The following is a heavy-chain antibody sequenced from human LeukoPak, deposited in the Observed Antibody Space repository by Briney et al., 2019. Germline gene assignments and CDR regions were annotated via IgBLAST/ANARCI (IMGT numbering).Heavy chain of an antibody. D-gene: IGHD2-15*01. CDR2: IKQDGSEK. Sequence: GGSLRLSCAASGFTFSSYWMSWVRQAPGKGLEWVANIKQDGSEKYYVDSVKGRFTVSRDNAKNSLYLQMNSLRAEDTAVYYCARDRVVVVAGYWYFDLWGRGTLVTVSS. J-gene: IGHJ2*01. V-gene: IGHV3-7*01. CDR1: GFTFSSYW. CDR3: ARDRVVVVAGYWYFDL.